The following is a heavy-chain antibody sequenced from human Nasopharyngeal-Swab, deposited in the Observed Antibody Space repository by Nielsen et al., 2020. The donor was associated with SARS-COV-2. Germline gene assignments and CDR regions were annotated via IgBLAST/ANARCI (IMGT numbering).Heavy chain of an antibody. CDR1: GYSFSNYW. CDR3: ARRDPMEIHGAFDI. J-gene: IGHJ3*02. V-gene: IGHV5-51*01. D-gene: IGHD2-21*01. CDR2: VYPDDSDA. Sequence: GGSLRLSCKASGYSFSNYWIAWVRQMPGKGLEYMGIVYPDDSDARYSPSFRDQVTISVDKSINTAYLQWSGLQASDTAMYFCARRDPMEIHGAFDIWGQGTVVTVSS.